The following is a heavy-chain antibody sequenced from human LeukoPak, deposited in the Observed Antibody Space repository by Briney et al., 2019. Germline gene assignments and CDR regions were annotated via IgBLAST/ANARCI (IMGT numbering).Heavy chain of an antibody. CDR2: ITWNSDNI. V-gene: IGHV3-9*01. D-gene: IGHD6-19*01. Sequence: GGSLRLSCAASGFTFSSYSMHWVRHAPGKGLEWVAGITWNSDNIDYAESVRGRFTISRDNAKNSLYLEMSSLRLEDTALYYCVKESEDSSGWATRYYFDYWGQGSLVTVSS. J-gene: IGHJ4*02. CDR3: VKESEDSSGWATRYYFDY. CDR1: GFTFSSYS.